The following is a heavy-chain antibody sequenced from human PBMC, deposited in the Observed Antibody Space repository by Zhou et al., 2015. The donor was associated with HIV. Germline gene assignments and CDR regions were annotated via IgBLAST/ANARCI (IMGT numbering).Heavy chain of an antibody. V-gene: IGHV1-69*06. CDR3: ARDLGLDYGGKSVGGMDV. Sequence: QVQLLQSGPEVRKPGSSVKVSCKASGGTFSGSDLSWVRQAPGQGLEWMGRITPMFQTHNYAEKFRARLNITVDRHTSAAYMELSSLTSEDAAVYYCARDLGLDYGGKSVGGMDVWGQGTTVTVSS. CDR2: ITPMFQTH. J-gene: IGHJ6*02. CDR1: GGTFSGSD. D-gene: IGHD4-23*01.